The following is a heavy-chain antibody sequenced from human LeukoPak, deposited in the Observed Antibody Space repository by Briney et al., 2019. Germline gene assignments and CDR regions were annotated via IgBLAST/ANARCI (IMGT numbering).Heavy chain of an antibody. J-gene: IGHJ4*02. CDR3: ARLPIGLGRVDY. V-gene: IGHV4-39*07. CDR2: INHSGST. D-gene: IGHD2-15*01. CDR1: GGSISSGDYY. Sequence: SETLSLTCTVSGGSISSGDYYWSWIRQPPGKGLEWIGEINHSGSTNYNPSLKSRVTISVDTSKNQFSLKLSSVTAADTAVYYCARLPIGLGRVDYWGQGTLVTVSS.